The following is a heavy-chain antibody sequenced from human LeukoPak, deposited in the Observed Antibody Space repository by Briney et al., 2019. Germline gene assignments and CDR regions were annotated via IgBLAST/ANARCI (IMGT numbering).Heavy chain of an antibody. J-gene: IGHJ4*02. Sequence: SETLSLTCTVSGGSISSSSYYWGWIRQPPGKGLEWIGSIYYSGSTYYNPSLKSRVTISVDTSKNQFSLKLSSVTAADTAVYYCASPLFMPPGIAAAGSETTWYFDYWGQGTLVTVSS. CDR2: IYYSGST. CDR1: GGSISSSSYY. CDR3: ASPLFMPPGIAAAGSETTWYFDY. D-gene: IGHD6-13*01. V-gene: IGHV4-39*07.